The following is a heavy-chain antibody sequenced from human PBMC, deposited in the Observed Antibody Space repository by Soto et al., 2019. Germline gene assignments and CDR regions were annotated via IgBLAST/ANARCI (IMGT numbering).Heavy chain of an antibody. D-gene: IGHD2-21*01. V-gene: IGHV4-30-4*01. CDR1: GGSISSGDSY. Sequence: QVHLQESGPGLVTPSQTLSLTCTVSGGSISSGDSYWSWIRQPPGKGLEWIGYIYYTGSIFYNPSRESRVTISVDTSKNQFSLQLSSVTSADTAVYYCARDDCGTSRCSYYYGMDVWGQGTTVTVSS. CDR3: ARDDCGTSRCSYYYGMDV. J-gene: IGHJ6*02. CDR2: IYYTGSI.